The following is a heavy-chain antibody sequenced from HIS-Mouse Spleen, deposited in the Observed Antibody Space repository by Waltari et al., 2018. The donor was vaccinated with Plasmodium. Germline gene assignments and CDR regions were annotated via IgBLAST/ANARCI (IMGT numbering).Heavy chain of an antibody. CDR3: ARDRSAAALLGY. Sequence: EVQLVESGGGLVKPGGSLRLSCAASGFTFSSYSMNWVRQAPGKRLEWVSSISRSSSYIYDADAVKGRFTISRDNAKNSLYLQMNSLRAEDTAVYYCARDRSAAALLGYWGQGTLVTVSS. V-gene: IGHV3-21*01. J-gene: IGHJ4*02. CDR1: GFTFSSYS. D-gene: IGHD6-13*01. CDR2: ISRSSSYI.